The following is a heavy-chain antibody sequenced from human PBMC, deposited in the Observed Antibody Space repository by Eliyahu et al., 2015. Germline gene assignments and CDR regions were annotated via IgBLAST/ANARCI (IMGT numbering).Heavy chain of an antibody. V-gene: IGHV3-74*01. CDR3: ARYPQEYYDSSGPHYYYYGMDV. J-gene: IGHJ6*02. Sequence: EVQLVESGGGLVQPGGSLRLSCAASGFTFXSXXXHWVRQAPGKGLGWGSRIXSDGSSTSYADSVKGRFTISRDNAKNTLYLQMNSLRAEDTAVYYCARYPQEYYDSSGPHYYYYGMDVWGQGTTVTVSS. D-gene: IGHD3-22*01. CDR1: GFTFXSXX. CDR2: IXSDGSST.